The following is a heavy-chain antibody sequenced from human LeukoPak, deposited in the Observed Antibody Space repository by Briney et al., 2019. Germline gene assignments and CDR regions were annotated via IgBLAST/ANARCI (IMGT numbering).Heavy chain of an antibody. D-gene: IGHD2-2*01. CDR3: ARDRGPAVGYDH. V-gene: IGHV4-59*01. J-gene: IGHJ4*02. CDR2: IYYSGST. Sequence: SETLSLTCTVSGGSISSYYWSWIRQPPGKGLEWIGYIYYSGSTNYNPSLKSRVTISVDTSKNQFSLKLSSVTAADTAVYYCARDRGPAVGYDHWGQGTLVTVSS. CDR1: GGSISSYY.